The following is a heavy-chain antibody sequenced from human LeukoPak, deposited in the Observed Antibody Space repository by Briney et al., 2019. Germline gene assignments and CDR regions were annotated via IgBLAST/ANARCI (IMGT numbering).Heavy chain of an antibody. CDR2: IIPILGIA. J-gene: IGHJ2*01. CDR3: AREGGDYGGYWYFDL. D-gene: IGHD4-23*01. Sequence: ASVKVSCKASGYTFTGYYMHWVRQAPGQGLEWMGRIIPILGIANYAQKFQGRVTITADKSTSTAYVELSSLRSEDTAVYYCAREGGDYGGYWYFDLWGRGTLVTVSS. CDR1: GYTFTGYY. V-gene: IGHV1-69*04.